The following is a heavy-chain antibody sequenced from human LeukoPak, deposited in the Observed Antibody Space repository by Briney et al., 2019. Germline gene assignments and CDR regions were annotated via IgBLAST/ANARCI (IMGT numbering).Heavy chain of an antibody. J-gene: IGHJ4*02. V-gene: IGHV4-4*02. CDR2: IYHSGST. CDR1: GGSISSSNW. Sequence: PSGTLSLTCAVSGGSISSSNWWSWVRQPPGKGLEWIGEIYHSGSTNYSPSLKSRVTISVDKSKNQFSLKLSSVTAADTAVYYCARNQGFLEWLSLDYWGQGTLVTVSS. CDR3: ARNQGFLEWLSLDY. D-gene: IGHD3-3*01.